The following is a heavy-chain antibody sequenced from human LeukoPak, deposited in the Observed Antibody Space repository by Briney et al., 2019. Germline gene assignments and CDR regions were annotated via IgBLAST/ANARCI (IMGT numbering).Heavy chain of an antibody. V-gene: IGHV4-59*01. J-gene: IGHJ4*02. CDR1: GXSISSYY. D-gene: IGHD1-26*01. Sequence: SETLSLTCTVSGXSISSYYGSWIRQPPGKGLEWIGYIYYSGSTNYNPSLKSRVTISVDTSKNQFSLKLSSVTAADTAVYYCAGQWASYFDYWGQGTLVTVSS. CDR3: AGQWASYFDY. CDR2: IYYSGST.